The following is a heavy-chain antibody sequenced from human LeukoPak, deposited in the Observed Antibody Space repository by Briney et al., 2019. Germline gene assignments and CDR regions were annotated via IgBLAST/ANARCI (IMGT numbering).Heavy chain of an antibody. Sequence: GASVTVSCQPSGGTFSSYAISWVRQAPGQGLEWMGGIIPIFGTANYVQKFQGRVTITADESTSTAYMELSSLRSEDTAVYYCAREGYCTNGVCHYYYYGMDVWGQGTTVTVSS. CDR3: AREGYCTNGVCHYYYYGMDV. CDR2: IIPIFGTA. CDR1: GGTFSSYA. J-gene: IGHJ6*02. V-gene: IGHV1-69*13. D-gene: IGHD2-8*01.